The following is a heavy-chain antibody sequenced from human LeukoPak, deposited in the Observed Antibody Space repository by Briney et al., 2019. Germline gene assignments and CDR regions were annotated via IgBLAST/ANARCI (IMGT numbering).Heavy chain of an antibody. CDR2: IFPSGGEI. CDR1: GFTFSTFA. J-gene: IGHJ4*02. Sequence: GGSLRLSCSASGFTFSTFAMIWVRQPPGKGLEWVSSIFPSGGEIHYADSVRGRFTISRDNSKSTLSLQMNSLRAEDTAIYYCATYRQVLLPFESWGQGTLVTVSS. D-gene: IGHD2-8*02. V-gene: IGHV3-23*01. CDR3: ATYRQVLLPFES.